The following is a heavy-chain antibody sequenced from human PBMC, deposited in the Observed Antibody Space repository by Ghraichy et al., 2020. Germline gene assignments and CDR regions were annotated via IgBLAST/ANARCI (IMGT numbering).Heavy chain of an antibody. CDR1: GFTFDDYA. CDR3: AKDILGPRRQQHLNWFDP. V-gene: IGHV3-9*01. Sequence: GGSLRLSCAASGFTFDDYAMHWVRQAPGKGLEWVSGISWNSGSIGYADSVKGRFTISRDNAKNSLYLQMNSLRAEDTALYYCAKDILGPRRQQHLNWFDPWGQGTLVTVSS. J-gene: IGHJ5*02. D-gene: IGHD6-13*01. CDR2: ISWNSGSI.